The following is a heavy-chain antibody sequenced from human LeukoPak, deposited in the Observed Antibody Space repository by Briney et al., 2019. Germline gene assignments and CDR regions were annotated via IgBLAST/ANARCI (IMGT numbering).Heavy chain of an antibody. Sequence: SETLSLTCAVSGGSIISSSYNWGWIRQPPGKGLEWIGTIYHSGTTYYNPSLKSRVTISVDTSKNQFFLKLSSVTAADTVVYYCARLPTGYPNWFDPWGQGSLVTVSS. CDR2: IYHSGTT. J-gene: IGHJ5*02. V-gene: IGHV4-39*01. CDR3: ARLPTGYPNWFDP. CDR1: GGSIISSSYN. D-gene: IGHD3-9*01.